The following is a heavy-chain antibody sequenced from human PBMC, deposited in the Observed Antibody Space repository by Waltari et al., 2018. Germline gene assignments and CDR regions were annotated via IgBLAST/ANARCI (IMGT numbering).Heavy chain of an antibody. J-gene: IGHJ4*02. CDR2: IIPILGIA. V-gene: IGHV1-69*04. Sequence: SWVRQAPGQGLEWMGRIIPILGIANYAQKFQGRVTITADESTSTAYMELSSLRSEDTAVYYCARAELAPFDYWGQGTLVTVSS. CDR3: ARAELAPFDY. D-gene: IGHD1-26*01.